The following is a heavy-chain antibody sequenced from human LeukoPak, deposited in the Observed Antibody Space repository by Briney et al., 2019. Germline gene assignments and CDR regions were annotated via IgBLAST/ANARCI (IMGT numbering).Heavy chain of an antibody. CDR1: GFTFSSYW. CDR2: ISSSGSTI. CDR3: ARGKTSQNIVTRKTYNWFDP. V-gene: IGHV3-48*04. D-gene: IGHD2/OR15-2a*01. J-gene: IGHJ5*02. Sequence: GGSLRLSCAASGFTFSSYWMSWVRQAPGKGLEWISSISSSGSTIYYTDSVKGRFTISRDNAKNSLYLQMKSLRAEDTAVYYCARGKTSQNIVTRKTYNWFDPWGQGTLVTVSS.